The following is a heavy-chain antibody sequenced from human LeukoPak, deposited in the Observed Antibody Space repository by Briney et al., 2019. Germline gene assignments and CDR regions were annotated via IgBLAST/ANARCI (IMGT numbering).Heavy chain of an antibody. CDR1: GVSISICY. Sequence: PSETLSLTCTVSGVSISICYWSWIRQPPGKGLEWIGYIYNSGSTNYNPSLKSRATISADTSKNQFSLKLSSVTAADTAVYYCVRDRELNYWGQGTLVTVSS. J-gene: IGHJ4*02. CDR2: IYNSGST. D-gene: IGHD1-7*01. V-gene: IGHV4-59*01. CDR3: VRDRELNY.